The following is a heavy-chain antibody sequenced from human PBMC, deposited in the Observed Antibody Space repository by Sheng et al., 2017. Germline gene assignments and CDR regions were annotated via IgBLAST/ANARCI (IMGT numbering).Heavy chain of an antibody. CDR3: ARGIPYSSGWYWFSY. Sequence: EVQLVETGGGLIQPGGSLRLSCAASGFTVSSNYMSWVRQAPGKGLEWVSVIYSGGSTYYADSVKGRFTISRDNSKNTLYLQMNSLRAEDTAVYYCARGIPYSSGWYWFSYWGQGTLVTV. CDR1: GFTVSSNY. D-gene: IGHD6-19*01. J-gene: IGHJ4*02. V-gene: IGHV3-53*02. CDR2: IYSGGST.